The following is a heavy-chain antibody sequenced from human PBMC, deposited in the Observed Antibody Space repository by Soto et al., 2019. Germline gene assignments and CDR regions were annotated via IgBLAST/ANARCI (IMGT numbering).Heavy chain of an antibody. CDR1: GFTVSSNY. CDR3: ARDRSYYDSSGSYSPPY. J-gene: IGHJ4*02. Sequence: GGSLRLSCAASGFTVSSNYMSWVRQAPGKGLEWVSVIYSGGSTYYADSVKGRFTISRDNSKNTLYLQMNSLRAEDTAVYYCARDRSYYDSSGSYSPPYWGQGTLVTVSS. V-gene: IGHV3-66*01. CDR2: IYSGGST. D-gene: IGHD3-22*01.